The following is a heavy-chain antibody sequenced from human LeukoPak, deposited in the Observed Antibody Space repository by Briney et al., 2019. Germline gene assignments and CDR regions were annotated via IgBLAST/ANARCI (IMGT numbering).Heavy chain of an antibody. CDR2: ISYDGRKM. D-gene: IGHD3-22*01. CDR1: GFTFSDYG. J-gene: IGHJ4*02. Sequence: PGRSLRLSCVASGFTFSDYGIHRVRQAPGKGLEWVAVISYDGRKMKYADSVKGRFTISRDNSKDTLSLHMNTLRTEDTAVYYCARDYYDSSGYYYLPDYWGQGTLVTVSS. CDR3: ARDYYDSSGYYYLPDY. V-gene: IGHV3-30*03.